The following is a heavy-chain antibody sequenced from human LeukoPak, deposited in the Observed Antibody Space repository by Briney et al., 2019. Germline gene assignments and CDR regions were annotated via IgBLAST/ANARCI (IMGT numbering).Heavy chain of an antibody. CDR3: ARDTTIAAAGSPFDY. D-gene: IGHD6-13*01. J-gene: IGHJ4*02. Sequence: GASVKVSCKASGYTFTGYYMHWVRQAPGQGLEWMGIINPSGGSTSYAQKFQGRVTMTRDMSTSTVYMELSSLRSEDTAVYYCARDTTIAAAGSPFDYWGQGTLVTVSS. V-gene: IGHV1-46*01. CDR2: INPSGGST. CDR1: GYTFTGYY.